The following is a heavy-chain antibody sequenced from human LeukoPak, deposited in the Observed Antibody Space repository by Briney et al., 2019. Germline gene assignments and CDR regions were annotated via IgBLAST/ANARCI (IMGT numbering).Heavy chain of an antibody. V-gene: IGHV4-39*07. J-gene: IGHJ4*02. Sequence: PSETLSLTCTVSGGSISSSSYYWGWIRQPPGKGLEWIGSIYYSGSTYYNPSLKSRVTISVDTSKNQFSLKLSSVTAADTAVYYCASSPSIATVTAYYFDYWGQGTLVTISS. D-gene: IGHD4-17*01. CDR1: GGSISSSSYY. CDR3: ASSPSIATVTAYYFDY. CDR2: IYYSGST.